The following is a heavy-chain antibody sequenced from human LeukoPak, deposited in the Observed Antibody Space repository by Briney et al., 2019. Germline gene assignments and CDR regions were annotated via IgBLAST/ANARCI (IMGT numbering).Heavy chain of an antibody. D-gene: IGHD2-2*01. CDR3: TRDLGVVVVPAAFPSFDY. Sequence: GRSLRLSCTASGFTFGDYAMSWFRQAPGKGLEWVGFIRSKAYGGTTEYAASVKGRFTISRDDSKSIAYLQMNSLKTEDTAVYYCTRDLGVVVVPAAFPSFDYWGQGTLVTVSS. V-gene: IGHV3-49*03. J-gene: IGHJ4*02. CDR1: GFTFGDYA. CDR2: IRSKAYGGTT.